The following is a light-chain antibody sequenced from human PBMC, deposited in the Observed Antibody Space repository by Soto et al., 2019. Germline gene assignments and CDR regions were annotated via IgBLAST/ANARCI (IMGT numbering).Light chain of an antibody. Sequence: QSVLTQPPSASGTPGQRVTISCSASSSNIGSNPVNWYQQLPGTAPKLLIYSHNQRPSGVPDRFSGSKSGTSASLAISGLQSEDEADYYCAAWDDSRNGVVFGGGTKLTVL. CDR2: SHN. CDR1: SSNIGSNP. V-gene: IGLV1-44*01. J-gene: IGLJ2*01. CDR3: AAWDDSRNGVV.